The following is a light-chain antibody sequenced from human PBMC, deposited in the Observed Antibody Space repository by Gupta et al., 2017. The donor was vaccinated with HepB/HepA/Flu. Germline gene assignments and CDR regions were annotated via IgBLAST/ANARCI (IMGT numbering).Light chain of an antibody. J-gene: IGLJ2*01. CDR2: DVI. CDR3: CSYAGSYNLV. CDR1: SSDVGGYHY. V-gene: IGLV2-11*01. Sequence: SALTQPRSVSGSPGPSVTISCTGTSSDVGGYHYVYWYQQLPGKAPTLMIYDVIKRPAGVPDRFSGSHSGNPASLTISGLQAEDEADYYCCSYAGSYNLVFGGGTKLTVL.